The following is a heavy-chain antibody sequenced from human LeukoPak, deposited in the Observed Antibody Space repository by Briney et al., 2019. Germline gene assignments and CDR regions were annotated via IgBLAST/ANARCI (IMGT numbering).Heavy chain of an antibody. Sequence: GGSLRLSCAASGFTFSSYWMSWVRQAPGKGLEWVANIKQDGSEKYYVDSVKGRFTISRDNAKNSLYLQMNSLRAEDTAVYYCARVLAARRWYYYNYYMDVWGKGTTVTVSS. D-gene: IGHD6-6*01. CDR3: ARVLAARRWYYYNYYMDV. CDR2: IKQDGSEK. V-gene: IGHV3-7*01. CDR1: GFTFSSYW. J-gene: IGHJ6*03.